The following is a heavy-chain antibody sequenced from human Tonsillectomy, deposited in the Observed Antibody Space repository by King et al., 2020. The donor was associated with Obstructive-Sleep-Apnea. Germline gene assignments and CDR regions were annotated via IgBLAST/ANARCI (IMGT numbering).Heavy chain of an antibody. D-gene: IGHD4-17*01. CDR2: IYYSGST. J-gene: IGHJ6*02. CDR1: GGSISSYY. Sequence: VQLQESGPGLVKPSETLSLTCTVSGGSISSYYWSWIRQPPGKGLEWIGYIYYSGSTNYNPSLKSRVTISVDTSKNQFSLKLSSVTAADTAVYYCARHTVTKDLYYYYYYGMDVWGQGTTVTVSS. CDR3: ARHTVTKDLYYYYYYGMDV. V-gene: IGHV4-59*08.